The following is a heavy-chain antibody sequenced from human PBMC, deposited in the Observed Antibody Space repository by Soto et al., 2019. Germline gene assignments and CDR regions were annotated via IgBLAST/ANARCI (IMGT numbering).Heavy chain of an antibody. CDR1: GASITTYY. V-gene: IGHV4-59*01. Sequence: SETLSLTCSVSGASITTYYWSLIRQPPGKGLEWIGSISYSGSTKYNTYLESRVMISLYTSKNQFSLRLTSLTAADTALYYCARDWNSSGLFDPWGQEALVTV. D-gene: IGHD3-10*01. CDR2: ISYSGST. CDR3: ARDWNSSGLFDP. J-gene: IGHJ5*02.